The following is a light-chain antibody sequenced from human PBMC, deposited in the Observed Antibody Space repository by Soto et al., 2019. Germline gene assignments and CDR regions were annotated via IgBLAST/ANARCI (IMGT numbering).Light chain of an antibody. Sequence: DIPMTQSPSSLSASVGDRVTITCQASQDISNYLNWYQQKPGKAPKLLIYDASNLETGVPSRFSGSGSGTDFTFTISSLQPEDIATYYCQQYDNLFITFGQGTRLEI. CDR3: QQYDNLFIT. J-gene: IGKJ5*01. CDR1: QDISNY. V-gene: IGKV1-33*01. CDR2: DAS.